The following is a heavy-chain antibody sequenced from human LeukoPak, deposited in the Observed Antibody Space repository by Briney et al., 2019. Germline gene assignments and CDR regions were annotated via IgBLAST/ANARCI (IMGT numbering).Heavy chain of an antibody. CDR1: GFTFSTYG. V-gene: IGHV3-30*03. CDR3: ARTLNYYEPGFDP. J-gene: IGHJ5*02. CDR2: ISYDGSTK. D-gene: IGHD3-22*01. Sequence: PGGSLRLSCTASGFTFSTYGMHWVRQAPGKGLEWVTLISYDGSTKYYADSVKGRFTISRDNAKNSLYLQMNSLRAEDTAVYYCARTLNYYEPGFDPWGQGTLVTVSS.